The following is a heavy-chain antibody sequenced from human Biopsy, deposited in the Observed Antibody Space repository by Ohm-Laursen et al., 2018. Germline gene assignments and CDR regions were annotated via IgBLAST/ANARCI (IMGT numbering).Heavy chain of an antibody. CDR2: IYAGATT. CDR1: QFTVRTNP. CDR3: ARGSGSGFYFDQ. Sequence: SLRLSCAASQFTVRTNPMSWVRLAPGKGLEWVSVIYAGATTYYPDSVKGRFTISRDNSRNTVYLQMDSLRGEDTAVYFCARGSGSGFYFDQWGQGTLVTVSS. V-gene: IGHV3-66*01. J-gene: IGHJ4*02. D-gene: IGHD2-15*01.